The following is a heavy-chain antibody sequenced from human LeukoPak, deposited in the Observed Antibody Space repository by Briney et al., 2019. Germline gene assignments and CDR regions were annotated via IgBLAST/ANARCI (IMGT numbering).Heavy chain of an antibody. Sequence: GESLRLSCAASGFTFSSYGMHWVRQAPGKGLEWVAFIRYDGSNKYYADSVKGRFTISRDNSKNTLYLQMNSLRAEDTAVYYCAKDPRCGGDCYSDDYWGQGTLVTVSS. CDR1: GFTFSSYG. D-gene: IGHD2-21*02. CDR3: AKDPRCGGDCYSDDY. CDR2: IRYDGSNK. J-gene: IGHJ4*02. V-gene: IGHV3-30*02.